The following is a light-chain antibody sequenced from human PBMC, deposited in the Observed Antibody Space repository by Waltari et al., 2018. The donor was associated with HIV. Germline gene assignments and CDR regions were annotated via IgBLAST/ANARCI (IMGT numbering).Light chain of an antibody. Sequence: QSALAQPPSASVSPGQSVTISCTGTSSDVGGYSYVSWYQQHPGKAPKLMIYEVSKRPSGVPDRFAGSKSGNAASLTVSGLQAEDGADYYCSSYAGSNNVIFGGRTKLTVL. CDR2: EVS. CDR3: SSYAGSNNVI. J-gene: IGLJ2*01. CDR1: SSDVGGYSY. V-gene: IGLV2-8*01.